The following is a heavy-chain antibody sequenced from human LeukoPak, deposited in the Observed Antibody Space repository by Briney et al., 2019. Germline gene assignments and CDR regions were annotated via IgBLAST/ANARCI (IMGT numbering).Heavy chain of an antibody. CDR3: ARDGWFGDYNWFDP. V-gene: IGHV3-48*01. D-gene: IGHD3-10*01. Sequence: GGSLRLSCAASGFTFSSYSMNWVRQAPGKGLEWISYISSASNTIYCADSVKGRFTISRDNAKNSVYLQMNSLRAEDMAMYYCARDGWFGDYNWFDPWGQGTLVTVSS. CDR2: ISSASNTI. J-gene: IGHJ5*02. CDR1: GFTFSSYS.